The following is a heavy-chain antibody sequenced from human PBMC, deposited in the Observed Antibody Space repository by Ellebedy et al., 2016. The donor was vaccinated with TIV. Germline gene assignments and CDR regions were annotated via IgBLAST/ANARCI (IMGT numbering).Heavy chain of an antibody. CDR2: VYSGGDT. Sequence: PGGPLRLSCAGSGFVVTSNFISWVRQAPGKGLEWVSIVYSGGDTFYADSVKGRFSTSRDKSRNTVYLHMDRLRVEDTAVYYCAKGFSVTWLGDWGQGTPVTVSS. CDR1: GFVVTSNF. CDR3: AKGFSVTWLGD. V-gene: IGHV3-66*01. J-gene: IGHJ4*02. D-gene: IGHD5/OR15-5a*01.